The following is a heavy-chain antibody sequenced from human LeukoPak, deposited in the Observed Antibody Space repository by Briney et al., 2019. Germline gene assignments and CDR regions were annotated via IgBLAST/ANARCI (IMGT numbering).Heavy chain of an antibody. D-gene: IGHD5-18*01. J-gene: IGHJ2*01. CDR2: ITPNSGDT. V-gene: IGHV1-2*02. Sequence: ASVKVSCKASGYTFTGYYMHWVRQAPGQGLEWMGWITPNSGDTNYAQKFQGRVTMTRDTSISTAYMELSSLRSDDTAVYYCARDPDTAMVRYWYFDLWGRGTLVTVSS. CDR3: ARDPDTAMVRYWYFDL. CDR1: GYTFTGYY.